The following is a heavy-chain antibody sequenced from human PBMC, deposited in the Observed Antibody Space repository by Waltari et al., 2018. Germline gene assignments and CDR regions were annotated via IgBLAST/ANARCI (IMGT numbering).Heavy chain of an antibody. Sequence: QVQLQESGPGLVKPSETLSLTCTASGGSISSYSRSWIRQPPGKGLEWIGYIYYSGSTNYNPSLKSRVTISVDTSKNQFSLKLSSVTAADTAVYYCARSSGYYSIANYYYYGMDVWGQGTTVTVSS. V-gene: IGHV4-59*01. CDR1: GGSISSYS. CDR2: IYYSGST. D-gene: IGHD5-12*01. CDR3: ARSSGYYSIANYYYYGMDV. J-gene: IGHJ6*02.